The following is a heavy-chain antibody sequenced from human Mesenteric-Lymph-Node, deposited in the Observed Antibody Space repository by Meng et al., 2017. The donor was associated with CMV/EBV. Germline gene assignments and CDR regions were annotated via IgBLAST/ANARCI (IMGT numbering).Heavy chain of an antibody. D-gene: IGHD3-10*01. J-gene: IGHJ5*02. CDR3: ARPHYYGSGSSPWFDP. CDR1: GGPISSSIYY. Sequence: QLQLQESGPGLVKPSETLSPPSTVSGGPISSSIYYWGWIRQPPGKGLEWIGSIYYSGSTYYNPSLKSRVTISVDTSKNQFSLKLSSVTAADTAVYYCARPHYYGSGSSPWFDPWGQGTLVTVSS. V-gene: IGHV4-39*01. CDR2: IYYSGST.